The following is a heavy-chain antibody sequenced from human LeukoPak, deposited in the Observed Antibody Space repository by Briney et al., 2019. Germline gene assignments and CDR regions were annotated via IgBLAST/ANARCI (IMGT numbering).Heavy chain of an antibody. CDR1: GYTFTSYA. J-gene: IGHJ6*02. CDR2: INAGNGNT. D-gene: IGHD6-13*01. Sequence: GASVKVSCKASGYTFTSYAMHWVRQAPGQRLEWMGWINAGNGNTKYSQKFQGRVTITRDTSASTAYMELSSLRSEDTAVYYCAREFPIAAAGGYYYYGMDVWGQGTTVTVSS. CDR3: AREFPIAAAGGYYYYGMDV. V-gene: IGHV1-3*01.